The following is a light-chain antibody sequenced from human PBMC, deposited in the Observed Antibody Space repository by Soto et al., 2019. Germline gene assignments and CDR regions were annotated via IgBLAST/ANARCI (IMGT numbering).Light chain of an antibody. CDR2: EVS. CDR3: SSYARANSVV. J-gene: IGLJ2*01. Sequence: QSALTQPPSASGSPGQSVTISCTGMSSDVGGYNYVSWYQQHPGKAPKLMIYEVSKRPSGVPDRFSGSKSGNTASLTVSGLQAEDEADYYCSSYARANSVVFGGGTQLTVL. V-gene: IGLV2-8*01. CDR1: SSDVGGYNY.